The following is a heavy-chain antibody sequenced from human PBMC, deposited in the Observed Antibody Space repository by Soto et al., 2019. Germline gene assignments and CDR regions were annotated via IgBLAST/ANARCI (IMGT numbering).Heavy chain of an antibody. V-gene: IGHV4-34*01. D-gene: IGHD6-19*01. CDR1: GGSSSGYY. Sequence: SETLSLTCVVYGGSSSGYYWSWIRQRPRKGLEWIGEINHSGSTNYNPTLKSRVTISVDTSKNQFSLKLSSVTAADTAVYYCARGRRLAVDEVFDIWGQGAMVNVSS. CDR2: INHSGST. CDR3: ARGRRLAVDEVFDI. J-gene: IGHJ3*02.